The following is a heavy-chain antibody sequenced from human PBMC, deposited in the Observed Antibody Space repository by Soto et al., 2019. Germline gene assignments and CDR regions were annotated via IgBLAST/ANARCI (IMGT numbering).Heavy chain of an antibody. CDR3: ARGYCANGLCPHKADFDY. CDR2: MNQRGST. V-gene: IGHV4-34*01. J-gene: IGHJ4*02. D-gene: IGHD2-8*01. Sequence: KPSETLPLTCAVCGGSFSGYYWSWIRQHPGKGLEGNGEMNQRGSTKSNPAPKTCIPISVDTSKKQFSMKLSSLTAADTAVYYCARGYCANGLCPHKADFDYWGQGTLVTVSS. CDR1: GGSFSGYY.